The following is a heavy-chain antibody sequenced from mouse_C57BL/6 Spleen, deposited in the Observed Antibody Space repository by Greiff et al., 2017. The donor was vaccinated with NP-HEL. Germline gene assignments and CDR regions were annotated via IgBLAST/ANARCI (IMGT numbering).Heavy chain of an antibody. J-gene: IGHJ2*01. V-gene: IGHV1-54*01. Sequence: QVQLQQSGAELVRPGTSVKVSCKASGYAFTNYLIEWVKQRPGQGLEWIGVINPGSGGTNYNEKFKGKATLTADKSSSTAYMQLSSLTSEDSAVYFCARSGDYGAYWGQGTTLTVSS. D-gene: IGHD2-4*01. CDR1: GYAFTNYL. CDR2: INPGSGGT. CDR3: ARSGDYGAY.